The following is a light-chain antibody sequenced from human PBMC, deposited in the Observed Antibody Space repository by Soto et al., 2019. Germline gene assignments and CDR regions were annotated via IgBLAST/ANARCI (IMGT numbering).Light chain of an antibody. CDR3: HQYGSSLGT. V-gene: IGKV3-20*01. J-gene: IGKJ2*01. CDR2: DAV. Sequence: VLTQSPVTLYLSPGEGATLSCRASQSVTGTNLAWYQQRAGQAPRLLIYDAVRRATGIPDRFSGSGSGTDFTLTISRLEPEDFGVYYCHQYGSSLGTFGQGTKVDIK. CDR1: QSVTGTN.